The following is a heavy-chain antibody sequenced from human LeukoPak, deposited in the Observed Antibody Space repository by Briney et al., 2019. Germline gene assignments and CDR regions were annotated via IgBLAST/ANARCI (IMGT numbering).Heavy chain of an antibody. V-gene: IGHV1-24*01. J-gene: IGHJ5*02. CDR3: ARGRLLLLWFGEFPALDWFDP. CDR2: FDPEDGET. CDR1: GYTLTELS. Sequence: ASVKVSCKVSGYTLTELSMHWVRQAPGKGLEWMGGFDPEDGETIYAQKFQGRVTMTEDTSTDTAYMELSSLRSEDTAVYYCARGRLLLLWFGEFPALDWFDPWGQGTLVTVSS. D-gene: IGHD3-10*01.